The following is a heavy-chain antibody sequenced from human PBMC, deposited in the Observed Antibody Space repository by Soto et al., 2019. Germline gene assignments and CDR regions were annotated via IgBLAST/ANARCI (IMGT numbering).Heavy chain of an antibody. Sequence: WGTLRLSCAASGCTFSSSAMSWVRQAPGKGLERGSSDRAAGDMTYYAYYVKGRFTITRHNTHNALSLQMNSRRIEDTNLYFSARGDRGGSGSPASYYYSGLDVWGQGTTVTVSS. V-gene: IGHV3-23*01. CDR1: GCTFSSSA. J-gene: IGHJ6*02. D-gene: IGHD3-10*01. CDR2: DRAAGDMT. CDR3: ARGDRGGSGSPASYYYSGLDV.